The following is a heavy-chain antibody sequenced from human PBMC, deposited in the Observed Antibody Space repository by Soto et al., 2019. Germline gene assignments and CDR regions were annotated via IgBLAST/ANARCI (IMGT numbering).Heavy chain of an antibody. CDR1: GGSISSYY. CDR3: ARDDPHFGGMDV. D-gene: IGHD3-10*01. V-gene: IGHV4-59*01. CDR2: IYYSGST. J-gene: IGHJ6*02. Sequence: PSETLSLTCTVSGGSISSYYWSWIRQPPGKGLEWIGYIYYSGSTNYNPSLKSRVTISVDTSKNQFSLKLSSVTAADTAVYYCARDDPHFGGMDVWGQGTTVTV.